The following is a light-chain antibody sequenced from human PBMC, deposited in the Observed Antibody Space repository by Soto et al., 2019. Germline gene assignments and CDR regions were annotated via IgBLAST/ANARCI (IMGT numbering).Light chain of an antibody. V-gene: IGKV3-11*01. CDR1: QSVSSY. J-gene: IGKJ4*01. CDR2: DAS. Sequence: EIVLTQSPATLSLSPGERATLSCRASQSVSSYLAWYQQKPGQAPRLLIYDASNRATGIPARFSGSGSGTDFTITINSLEPEDFAVYYCQQRSNWPLTFGGGTKVEIK. CDR3: QQRSNWPLT.